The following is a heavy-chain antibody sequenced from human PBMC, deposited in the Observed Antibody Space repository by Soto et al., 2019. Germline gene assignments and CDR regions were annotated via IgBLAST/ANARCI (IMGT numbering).Heavy chain of an antibody. CDR2: ISYDGSNK. CDR3: AKEEPDSSGWYQTLAKDAFDI. J-gene: IGHJ3*02. Sequence: QVQLVESGGGVVQPGRSLRLSCAASGFTFSSYGMHWVRQAPGKGLEWVAVISYDGSNKYYADSVKGRFTISRDNSKNTLYMQMNSLRAEDTAVYYCAKEEPDSSGWYQTLAKDAFDIWGQGTMVTVSS. CDR1: GFTFSSYG. D-gene: IGHD6-19*01. V-gene: IGHV3-30*18.